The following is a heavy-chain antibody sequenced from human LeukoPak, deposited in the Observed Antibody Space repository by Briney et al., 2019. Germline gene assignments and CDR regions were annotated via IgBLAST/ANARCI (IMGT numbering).Heavy chain of an antibody. D-gene: IGHD7-27*01. V-gene: IGHV1-46*01. CDR2: INPSGGST. J-gene: IGHJ3*02. CDR3: AAWGSIFGWINDAFDI. CDR1: GYTFTSYY. Sequence: ALVKVSCKASGYTFTSYYMHWVRQAPGQGLEWMGIINPSGGSTSYAQKFQGRVTMTRDTSTSTVYTELSSLRSEDTAVYYCAAWGSIFGWINDAFDIWGQGTMVAVSS.